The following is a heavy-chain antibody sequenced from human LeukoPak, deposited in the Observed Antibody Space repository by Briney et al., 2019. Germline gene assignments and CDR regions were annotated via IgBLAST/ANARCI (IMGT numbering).Heavy chain of an antibody. CDR1: GFTFDDYA. Sequence: PGGSLRLSCAASGFTFDDYAMHWVRQAPGKGLGWVSGISWNSGSIGYADYVKGRVTISKDNAKHSLYLQMNSLRAEDMALYYCAKTKANKYYYDSSGDHYFDYWGQGTLVSVSS. V-gene: IGHV3-9*03. D-gene: IGHD3-22*01. J-gene: IGHJ4*02. CDR3: AKTKANKYYYDSSGDHYFDY. CDR2: ISWNSGSI.